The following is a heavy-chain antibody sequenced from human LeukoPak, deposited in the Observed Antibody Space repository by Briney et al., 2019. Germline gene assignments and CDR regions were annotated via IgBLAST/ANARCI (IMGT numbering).Heavy chain of an antibody. CDR2: IIPIFGTA. CDR3: ARGPIAVAGSRMGAFDI. J-gene: IGHJ3*02. V-gene: IGHV1-69*05. Sequence: SVKVSCKASGGTFSSYAISWVRQPPGQGLEWMGGIIPIFGTANYAQKFQGRVTITTDESTSTAYMELSSLRSEDTAVYYCARGPIAVAGSRMGAFDIWGQGTMVTVSS. CDR1: GGTFSSYA. D-gene: IGHD6-19*01.